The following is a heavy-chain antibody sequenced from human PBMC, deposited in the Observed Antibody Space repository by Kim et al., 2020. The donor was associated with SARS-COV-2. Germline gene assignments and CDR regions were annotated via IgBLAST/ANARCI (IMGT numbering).Heavy chain of an antibody. D-gene: IGHD2-2*01. CDR3: ARLIGTRRPPDDAFDI. Sequence: ASVKVSCKASGYTFTSYAMNWVRQAPGQGLEWMGWINTNTGNPTYAQGFTGRFVFSLDTSVSTAYLQISSLKAEDTAVYYCARLIGTRRPPDDAFDIWGQRTMVTVSS. CDR2: INTNTGNP. CDR1: GYTFTSYA. V-gene: IGHV7-4-1*02. J-gene: IGHJ3*02.